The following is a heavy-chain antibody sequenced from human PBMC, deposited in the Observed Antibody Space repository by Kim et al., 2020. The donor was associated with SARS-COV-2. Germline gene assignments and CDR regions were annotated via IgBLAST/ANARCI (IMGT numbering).Heavy chain of an antibody. Sequence: TIYYADSVKGRFTISRDNAKNSLYRQMNSLRDEDTAVYYCARYSSGWYDYWGQGTLVTVSS. V-gene: IGHV3-48*02. J-gene: IGHJ4*02. CDR2: TI. CDR3: ARYSSGWYDY. D-gene: IGHD6-19*01.